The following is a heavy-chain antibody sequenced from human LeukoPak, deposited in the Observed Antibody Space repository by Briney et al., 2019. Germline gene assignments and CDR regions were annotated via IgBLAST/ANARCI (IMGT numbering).Heavy chain of an antibody. Sequence: GGSLRLSCAASGFTFSSYAMSWVRQAPGKGLEAPGKGLEWVSTISASGHATYYPDSVRGRFTISRDHSKSTLHLQMDSLRAEDSALYYCAKWPEGATPKFHHWGQGTLVTVSS. J-gene: IGHJ4*02. CDR3: AKWPEGATPKFHH. D-gene: IGHD1-26*01. CDR2: ISASGHAT. V-gene: IGHV3-23*01. CDR1: GFTFSSYA.